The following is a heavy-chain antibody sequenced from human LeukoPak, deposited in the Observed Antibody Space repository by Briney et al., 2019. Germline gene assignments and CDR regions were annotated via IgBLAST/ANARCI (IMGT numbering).Heavy chain of an antibody. D-gene: IGHD2-2*01. CDR3: VRSTSPPQFDY. Sequence: KTGGSLRLSCTASGFNFDTYPMNWVRQAPGKGLEWVSSMNSGSHYKEYAHSVKGRFIISRDNAENSLYLQMNSLRAEDTAVYYCVRSTSPPQFDYWGQGILVSVSS. CDR2: MNSGSHYK. J-gene: IGHJ4*02. CDR1: GFNFDTYP. V-gene: IGHV3-21*01.